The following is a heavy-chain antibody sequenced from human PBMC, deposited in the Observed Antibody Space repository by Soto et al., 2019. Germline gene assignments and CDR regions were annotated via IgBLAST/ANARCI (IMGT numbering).Heavy chain of an antibody. CDR2: IYYRGTT. Sequence: QVQLQESGPGLVKPSETLSLTCTVSGVSTSNHYWSWIRKPPGQGPQWIGCIYYRGTTNYNASLSSRVTTSLDTSKNQFSLKLTSVTTADTAVYYCARGGGSPYHDHEFDYWGQGILVTVSS. J-gene: IGHJ4*02. CDR1: GVSTSNHY. CDR3: ARGGGSPYHDHEFDY. D-gene: IGHD2-2*01. V-gene: IGHV4-59*11.